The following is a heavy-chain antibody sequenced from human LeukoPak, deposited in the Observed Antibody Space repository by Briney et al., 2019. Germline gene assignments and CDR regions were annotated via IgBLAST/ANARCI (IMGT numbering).Heavy chain of an antibody. D-gene: IGHD2/OR15-2a*01. J-gene: IGHJ6*03. CDR1: GYTFTNYY. CDR2: INPSGGST. CDR3: ARDGLKDSIDYYYYYMDV. Sequence: ASVKVSCKASGYTFTNYYMHLVRQAPGQGLEWMGIINPSGGSTTYAQKFQGRVTMTRDTSTSTVYMELRSPRSEDTAVYYCARDGLKDSIDYYYYYMDVWGKGTTVTISS. V-gene: IGHV1-46*01.